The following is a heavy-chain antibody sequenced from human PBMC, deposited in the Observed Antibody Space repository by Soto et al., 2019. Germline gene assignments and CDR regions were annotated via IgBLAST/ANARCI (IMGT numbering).Heavy chain of an antibody. CDR3: AREGYDILTGPDAVDI. CDR2: IYYSGST. Sequence: QVQLQESGPGLVKPSQTLSLTCTVSGGSISSGDYYWSWIRQPPGKGLEWIGYIYYSGSTYYNPSLKSRVTISVDTSKNQSSRKLGSVASAVMAVDYCAREGYDILTGPDAVDILGQGTMVTVSS. V-gene: IGHV4-30-4*01. J-gene: IGHJ3*02. D-gene: IGHD3-9*01. CDR1: GGSISSGDYY.